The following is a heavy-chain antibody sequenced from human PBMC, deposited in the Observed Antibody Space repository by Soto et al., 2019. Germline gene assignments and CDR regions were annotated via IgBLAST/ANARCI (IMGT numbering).Heavy chain of an antibody. CDR1: GFSFKHYA. J-gene: IGHJ4*02. CDR3: ANAGGTLTTDFDH. D-gene: IGHD4-4*01. V-gene: IGHV3-23*01. Sequence: EMQLLESGGGLVQPGGSLRLSCAASGFSFKHYAMSWVRQAPGKGLEWVSAVSGRGTDSFYTTSVKGRFTISRDNSNNTAYLQMGSLRAEDTAVYYCANAGGTLTTDFDHWGQGTLLTVSS. CDR2: VSGRGTDS.